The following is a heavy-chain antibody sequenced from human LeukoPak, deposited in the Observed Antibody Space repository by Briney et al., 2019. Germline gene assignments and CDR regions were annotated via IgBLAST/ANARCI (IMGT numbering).Heavy chain of an antibody. V-gene: IGHV1-3*04. CDR2: ISTDNGNT. Sequence: ASVKVSCKASGYMFTTHAIHWVRQAPGQRLEWMGWISTDNGNTKYSQKFQGRATLIRDTSANTAYVELSSLTYEDTAVYYCARRDGRSFDYWGQGTLVTVSS. D-gene: IGHD1-26*01. CDR1: GYMFTTHA. CDR3: ARRDGRSFDY. J-gene: IGHJ4*02.